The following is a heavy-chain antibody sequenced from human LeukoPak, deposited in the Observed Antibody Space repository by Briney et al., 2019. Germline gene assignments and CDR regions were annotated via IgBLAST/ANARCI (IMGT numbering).Heavy chain of an antibody. Sequence: PSETLSLTCAVYGGSITGYYWSWIRQTPGRGLEWVGEIQYTGATSYNPSLKSRATISTDTSKNQFSLRLSSVTAADTAVYYCARGNILTGYCFDFWGQGALVAVSS. D-gene: IGHD3-9*01. J-gene: IGHJ4*02. CDR2: IQYTGAT. CDR3: ARGNILTGYCFDF. CDR1: GGSITGYY. V-gene: IGHV4-34*01.